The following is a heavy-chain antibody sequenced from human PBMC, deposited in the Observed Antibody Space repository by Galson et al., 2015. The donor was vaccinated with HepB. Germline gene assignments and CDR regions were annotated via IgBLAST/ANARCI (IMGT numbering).Heavy chain of an antibody. J-gene: IGHJ4*02. CDR3: ARDRGPRMEIDY. CDR2: ISSSSSYI. D-gene: IGHD1-1*01. Sequence: SLRLSCAASGFTFSSYSMNWVRQAPGKGLEWVSSISSSSSYIYYADSVKGRFTISRDNAKNSLYLQMNSLRAEDTAVYYCARDRGPRMEIDYWGQGTLVTVSS. CDR1: GFTFSSYS. V-gene: IGHV3-21*01.